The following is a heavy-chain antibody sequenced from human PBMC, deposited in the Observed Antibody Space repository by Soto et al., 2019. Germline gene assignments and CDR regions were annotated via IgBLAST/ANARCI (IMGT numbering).Heavy chain of an antibody. V-gene: IGHV4-61*01. D-gene: IGHD1-20*01. Sequence: PSETLSLTCTVSGGSISSGSYYWSWIRQPPGKGLEWIGYSYYSGSTNYNPSLKSRVTISVDTSKNQFSLKLSSVTAADTAVYYCARSITLAGDYWGQGTLVTVSS. CDR2: SYYSGST. CDR3: ARSITLAGDY. J-gene: IGHJ4*02. CDR1: GGSISSGSYY.